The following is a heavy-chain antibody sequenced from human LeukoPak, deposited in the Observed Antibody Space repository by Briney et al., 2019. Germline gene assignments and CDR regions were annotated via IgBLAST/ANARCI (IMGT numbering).Heavy chain of an antibody. CDR1: GFTFSSYV. D-gene: IGHD2-15*01. CDR3: ARGGGYCSGGSCYGIDY. CDR2: ISSNGGST. V-gene: IGHV3-64*01. Sequence: PGGSLRLSCAASGFTFSSYVMHWVRQVPGKGLEFVSAISSNGGSTYYANSVKGRFTISRDNSKNTLYLQMGSLRAEDMAVYYCARGGGYCSGGSCYGIDYWGQGMLVTVSS. J-gene: IGHJ4*02.